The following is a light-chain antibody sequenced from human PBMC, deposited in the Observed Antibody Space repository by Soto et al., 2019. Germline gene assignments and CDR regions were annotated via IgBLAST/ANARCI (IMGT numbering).Light chain of an antibody. CDR3: SSYTSSATYV. J-gene: IGLJ1*01. V-gene: IGLV2-14*01. Sequence: ALTQPASVSGSPGQSITISCTGTSSDIGAYNYVSWYQQHPGKAPKLMIYDVSNRPSGLSNRFSGSKSGNTASLTISGLQAEDEADYYCSSYTSSATYVFGTGTKLTVL. CDR2: DVS. CDR1: SSDIGAYNY.